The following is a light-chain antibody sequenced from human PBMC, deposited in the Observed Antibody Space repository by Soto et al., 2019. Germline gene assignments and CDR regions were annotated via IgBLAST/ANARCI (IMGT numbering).Light chain of an antibody. Sequence: EIVMTQSPATLSVSPGERATLSCRASQSVSSNLVWYQQRPGQAPRLLIYGASTRAIGVPARFSGSGSGTEFTLTISSLHSEDFAVYYCQQYDDWPPWTFGQGTKVEIK. CDR1: QSVSSN. CDR3: QQYDDWPPWT. V-gene: IGKV3-15*01. CDR2: GAS. J-gene: IGKJ1*01.